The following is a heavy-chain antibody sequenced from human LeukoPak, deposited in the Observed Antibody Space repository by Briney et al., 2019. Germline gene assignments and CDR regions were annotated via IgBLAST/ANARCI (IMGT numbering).Heavy chain of an antibody. Sequence: GESLKISCKGSGYTFTNYWIGWVRRMPGQGLEWMGIISPGDSDATYSPSFQGQVTISADKSIYTAYLQWDSLKASDTATYYCARRGCSATSCSPYYFDYWGQGTPVTVSS. D-gene: IGHD2-2*01. CDR3: ARRGCSATSCSPYYFDY. J-gene: IGHJ4*02. CDR2: ISPGDSDA. V-gene: IGHV5-51*01. CDR1: GYTFTNYW.